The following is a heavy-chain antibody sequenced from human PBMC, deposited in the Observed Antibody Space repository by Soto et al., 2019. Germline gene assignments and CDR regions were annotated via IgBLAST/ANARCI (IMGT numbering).Heavy chain of an antibody. D-gene: IGHD2-2*01. CDR1: GFTFSSYA. V-gene: IGHV3-23*01. Sequence: GGSLRLSCAASGFTFSSYAMSWVRQAPGKGLEWVSAISGSGGSTYYADSVKGRFTISRDNSKNTLYLQMNSLRAEDTAVYYCAKACASNIVVVPAAKRRGFDYWGQGTLVTVSS. J-gene: IGHJ4*02. CDR2: ISGSGGST. CDR3: AKACASNIVVVPAAKRRGFDY.